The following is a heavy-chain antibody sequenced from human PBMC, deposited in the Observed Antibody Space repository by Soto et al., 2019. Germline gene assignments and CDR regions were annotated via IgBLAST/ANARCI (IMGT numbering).Heavy chain of an antibody. CDR1: GFNFRDYY. Sequence: GGSKILSCAASGFNFRDYYMSWIRQATGKGLEWVSYISSSSSYTNYADSVKGRFTISRDNAKNSLYLQMNSLRAEDTAVYYCVGIAVAGATALPDGMDVWGQGTTVTVSS. CDR2: ISSSSSYT. D-gene: IGHD6-19*01. J-gene: IGHJ6*02. V-gene: IGHV3-11*06. CDR3: VGIAVAGATALPDGMDV.